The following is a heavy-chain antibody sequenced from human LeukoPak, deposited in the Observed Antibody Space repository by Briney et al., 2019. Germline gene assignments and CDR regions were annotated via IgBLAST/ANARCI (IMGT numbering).Heavy chain of an antibody. D-gene: IGHD6-19*01. V-gene: IGHV4-34*01. CDR1: GGSFSGYS. J-gene: IGHJ4*02. CDR3: AGLKAVAGTFDY. Sequence: SETLSLTCAVYGGSFSGYSWSWIRQPPGKGLEWIGEINHSGSTNYNPSLKSRVTISIDTSERQFSLKLSSVTAADTAVYYCAGLKAVAGTFDYWGQGTLVTVSS. CDR2: INHSGST.